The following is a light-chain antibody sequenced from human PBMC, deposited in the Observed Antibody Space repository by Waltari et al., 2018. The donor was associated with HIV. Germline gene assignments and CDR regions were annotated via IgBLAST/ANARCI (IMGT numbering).Light chain of an antibody. V-gene: IGKV3-20*01. CDR2: GVS. Sequence: EIVLTQSPGTLSLSPGETATFSCRASQTINNNFFAWYQQSSGQAPRLLIYGVSSRATGIPDRFRASGSGTDFTLTISRLEPEDFAVYYCQHYGGSPLYTFGQGTKLEIK. CDR3: QHYGGSPLYT. CDR1: QTINNNF. J-gene: IGKJ2*01.